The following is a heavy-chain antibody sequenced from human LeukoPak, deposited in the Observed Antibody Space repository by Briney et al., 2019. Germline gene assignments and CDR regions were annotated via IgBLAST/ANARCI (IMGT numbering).Heavy chain of an antibody. D-gene: IGHD4/OR15-4a*01. CDR2: ISGYNGNT. V-gene: IGHV1-18*01. J-gene: IGHJ4*02. CDR3: AREAFTTRCYDS. CDR1: GYTFTSYG. Sequence: GASVKVSCKASGYTFTSYGISWVRQAPGQGLEWMGWISGYNGNTDYAQKLQGRVTMTTDTSTSIVYMELRSLRSDDTAVYYCAREAFTTRCYDSWGQGTLVTVSS.